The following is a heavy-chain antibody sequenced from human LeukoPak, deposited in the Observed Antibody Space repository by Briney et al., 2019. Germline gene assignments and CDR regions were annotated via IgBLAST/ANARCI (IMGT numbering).Heavy chain of an antibody. CDR1: GFTFSTYV. CDR3: VRGTGY. V-gene: IGHV3-64D*06. CDR2: ISSNGDNT. J-gene: IGHJ4*02. Sequence: PGGSLTLSCSVSGFTFSTYVMHWVRQAPGKGLEYISAISSNGDNTYYADSVKGRFTISGDNSKNTLYLQMSSLRPDDTAVYFCVRGTGYWGQGTLVTVSS.